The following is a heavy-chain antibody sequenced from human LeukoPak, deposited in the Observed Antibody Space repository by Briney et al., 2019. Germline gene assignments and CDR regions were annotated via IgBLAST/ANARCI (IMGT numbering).Heavy chain of an antibody. CDR3: ARRGGHFDY. CDR1: GGSFSGYY. D-gene: IGHD3-10*01. J-gene: IGHJ4*02. V-gene: IGHV4-34*01. CDR2: IYHSGST. Sequence: SSETLSLTCAVYGGSFSGYYWSWIRQPPGKGLEWIGSIYHSGSTNYNPSLKSRFTISLDTSKNHFSLTLTSVTAADTAVYYCARRGGHFDYWGQGTLVTVSS.